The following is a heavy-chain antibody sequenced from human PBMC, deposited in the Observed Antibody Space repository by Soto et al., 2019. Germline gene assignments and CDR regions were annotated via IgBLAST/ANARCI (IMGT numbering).Heavy chain of an antibody. J-gene: IGHJ5*02. V-gene: IGHV1-18*01. CDR1: GDTFTNFG. D-gene: IGHD3-10*01. CDR3: ATVLRGGVHWFDP. Sequence: HLVQSGPEVKKPGASITVSCKTSGDTFTNFGLSWVRQAPGQGLEWMGWIATYNSHRNYAQKFQGRLTLTTDTSTSTAYMELKSLRYDDTAVYYCATVLRGGVHWFDPWGQGALGSVSS. CDR2: IATYNSHR.